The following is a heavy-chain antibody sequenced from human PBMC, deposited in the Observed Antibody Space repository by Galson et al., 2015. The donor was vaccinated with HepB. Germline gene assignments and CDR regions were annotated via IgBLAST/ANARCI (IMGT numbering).Heavy chain of an antibody. CDR3: STGGYYIDY. CDR1: GFTFSNAW. D-gene: IGHD3-22*01. Sequence: SLRLSCAGSGFTFSNAWMNWVRRAPGKGLEWVGRIKSKADGGTIEYAAPVRGRFTISRDDSKNTVILQMNSLRTEDTAVYYCSTGGYYIDYWGQGTLVTVSS. J-gene: IGHJ4*02. CDR2: IKSKADGGTI. V-gene: IGHV3-15*01.